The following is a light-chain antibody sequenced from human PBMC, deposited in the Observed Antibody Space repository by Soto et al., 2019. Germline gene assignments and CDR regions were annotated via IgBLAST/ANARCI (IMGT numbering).Light chain of an antibody. V-gene: IGLV2-14*01. CDR2: EVS. Sequence: QSALTQPASVSGSPGQSITISCSGTSNDVGGYDYVSWYQQHPGKAPKLVIYEVSNRPSWVSNRFSGSKSGNTASLTISGLQPEDEADYYCTSYTTSSTRVFGTGTKLTVL. J-gene: IGLJ1*01. CDR3: TSYTTSSTRV. CDR1: SNDVGGYDY.